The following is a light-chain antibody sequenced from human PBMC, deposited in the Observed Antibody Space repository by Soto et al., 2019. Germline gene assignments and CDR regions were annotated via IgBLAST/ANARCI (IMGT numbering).Light chain of an antibody. V-gene: IGKV1-5*01. CDR3: QQYNSYSGT. CDR1: QSISSW. J-gene: IGKJ1*01. Sequence: DIQMTQSPSTLSASVGDRVTITCRASQSISSWLAWYQQKPGKAPKLLIYDASSLESGVPSRFSGSGSRTEFTLTISSLQPDDFATYYCQQYNSYSGTFGQGTKVDI. CDR2: DAS.